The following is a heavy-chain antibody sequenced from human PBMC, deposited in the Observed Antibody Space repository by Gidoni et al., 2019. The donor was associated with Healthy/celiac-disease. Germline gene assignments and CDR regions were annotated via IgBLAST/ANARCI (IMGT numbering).Heavy chain of an antibody. CDR2: ISSSSSYI. CDR3: ARDRGERLVRWYFDL. V-gene: IGHV3-21*01. J-gene: IGHJ2*01. D-gene: IGHD6-19*01. Sequence: EVQLVESGGGLVKPGGSLRLSCAASGFTFSSYSMNWVRQAPGKGLEWVSSISSSSSYIYYADSVKGRFTISRDNAKNSLYLQMNSLRAEDTAVYYCARDRGERLVRWYFDLWGRGTLVTVSS. CDR1: GFTFSSYS.